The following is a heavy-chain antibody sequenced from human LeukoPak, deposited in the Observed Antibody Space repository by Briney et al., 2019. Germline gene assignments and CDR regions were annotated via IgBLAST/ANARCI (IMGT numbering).Heavy chain of an antibody. CDR3: ARGLRNDFWSGYGTYYYYMDV. D-gene: IGHD3-3*01. CDR2: INHSGST. J-gene: IGHJ6*03. CDR1: GGSFSGYY. V-gene: IGHV4-34*01. Sequence: SETLSLTCAVYGGSFSGYYWSWIRQPPGKGLECIGEINHSGSTNYNPSLKSRVTISVDTSKNQFSLKLSSVTAADTAVYYCARGLRNDFWSGYGTYYYYMDVWGKGTTVTVSS.